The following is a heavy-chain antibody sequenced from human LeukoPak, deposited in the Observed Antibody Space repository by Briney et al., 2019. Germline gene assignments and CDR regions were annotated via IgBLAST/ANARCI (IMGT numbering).Heavy chain of an antibody. V-gene: IGHV3-53*01. CDR3: ARAPRNIAASYYFDY. D-gene: IGHD6-13*01. CDR1: GFTVSSNY. Sequence: SGGSLRLSCAASGFTVSSNYMSWVRQAPGKGLEWVSVIYSGGSTYYAGSVKGRFTISRDNSKNTLYLQMNSLRAEDTAVYYCARAPRNIAASYYFDYWGQGTLVTVSS. CDR2: IYSGGST. J-gene: IGHJ4*02.